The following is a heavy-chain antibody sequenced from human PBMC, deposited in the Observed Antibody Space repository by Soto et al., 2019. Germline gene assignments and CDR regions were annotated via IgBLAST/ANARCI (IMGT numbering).Heavy chain of an antibody. CDR3: ARAGGYSITTPNPRAYDMHV. CDR2: ISSSSSYM. V-gene: IGHV3-21*01. Sequence: GGSLRLSCAASGFTFSTYSMNWVRQAPGKGLEWVSSISSSSSYMYYTDSVKGRFTISRDNARNSLYLQMNSLRAEDTAVYYCARAGGYSITTPNPRAYDMHVWGPGPTVTVSS. CDR1: GFTFSTYS. J-gene: IGHJ6*02. D-gene: IGHD6-13*01.